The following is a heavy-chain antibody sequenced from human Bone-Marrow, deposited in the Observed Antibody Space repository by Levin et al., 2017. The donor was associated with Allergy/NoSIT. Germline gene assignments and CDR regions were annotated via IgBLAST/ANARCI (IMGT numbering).Heavy chain of an antibody. V-gene: IGHV3-73*01. CDR1: GFTFSSST. CDR3: TKTRVAPNILDNWFDP. Sequence: GESLKISCAASGFTFSSSTIHWVRQASGRGLEWVGHIRDAANTAATAYTESVRGRFIISRDDSGNTAYLQLNSLRTEDTAVYYCTKTRVAPNILDNWFDPCGQGTLVTVCS. J-gene: IGHJ5*02. D-gene: IGHD5-12*01. CDR2: IRDAANTAAT.